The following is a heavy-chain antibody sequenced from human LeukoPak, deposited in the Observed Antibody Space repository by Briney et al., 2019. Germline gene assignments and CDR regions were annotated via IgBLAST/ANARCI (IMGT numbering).Heavy chain of an antibody. V-gene: IGHV1-69*13. Sequence: ASVKVSCKASGGTFSSYAISWVRQAPGQGLEWMGGIIPIFGTANYAQKFQGRVTITADESTSTAYMELSSLRSEDTAVYYCARHIVVVVAANWGNWFDPWGQGTLVTVSS. CDR3: ARHIVVVVAANWGNWFDP. D-gene: IGHD2-15*01. J-gene: IGHJ5*02. CDR1: GGTFSSYA. CDR2: IIPIFGTA.